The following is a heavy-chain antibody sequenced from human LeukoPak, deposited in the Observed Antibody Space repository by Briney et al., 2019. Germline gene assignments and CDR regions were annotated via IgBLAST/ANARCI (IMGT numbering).Heavy chain of an antibody. Sequence: PGGSLRLSCAASGFTFSNYWMSWVRQAPGKGLEWVAIVKEDGSEKYYLDGVKGRFTISRDNVKNSLYLQMNSLTAEDTAVYYCARMKDWCTFDYWGQGNLVTVSS. V-gene: IGHV3-7*01. D-gene: IGHD2-8*01. J-gene: IGHJ4*02. CDR1: GFTFSNYW. CDR2: VKEDGSEK. CDR3: ARMKDWCTFDY.